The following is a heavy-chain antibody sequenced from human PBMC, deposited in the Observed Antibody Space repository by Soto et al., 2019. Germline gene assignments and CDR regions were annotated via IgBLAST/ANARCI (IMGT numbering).Heavy chain of an antibody. J-gene: IGHJ4*02. CDR3: AKASGWFGEFDY. CDR1: GSPFSSYP. D-gene: IGHD3-10*01. Sequence: EVQLLESGGGLLQPGGSLSLPCAASGSPFSSYPLTWVPKPPGKGLEWVSAISGSGGSTYYADSVKGRFTISRDNSKNTLYLQMNSLRAEDTAVYYCAKASGWFGEFDYWGQGTLVTVSS. V-gene: IGHV3-23*01. CDR2: ISGSGGST.